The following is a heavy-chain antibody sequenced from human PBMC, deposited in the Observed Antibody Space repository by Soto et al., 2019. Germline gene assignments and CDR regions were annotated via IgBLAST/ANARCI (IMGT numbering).Heavy chain of an antibody. CDR3: ARDLWGYCGTDCYPLDV. V-gene: IGHV4-59*11. D-gene: IGHD2-21*02. CDR2: MYNTGST. Sequence: SETLSLTYTFSSVPIGGHYWACIRQPPGKGLEWIGYMYNTGSTVYNPSFKSRVTISVDTSKNQFSLKLNSVTAADTAIYYCARDLWGYCGTDCYPLDVWGQGTTVT. CDR1: SVPIGGHY. J-gene: IGHJ6*02.